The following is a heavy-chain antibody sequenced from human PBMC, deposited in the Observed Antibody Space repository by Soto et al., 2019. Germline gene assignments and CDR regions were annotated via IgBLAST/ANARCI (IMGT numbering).Heavy chain of an antibody. CDR3: ARDRRLITMVRGVSLWFDP. CDR1: GGAFGGYY. V-gene: IGHV4-34*01. Sequence: SETRSLTWAGCGGAFGGYYWSWIRQPPGKGLEWIGEINHSGSTNYNPSLKSRVTISVDTSKNQFSLKLSSVTAADTAVYYCARDRRLITMVRGVSLWFDPWGQGTLVTVS. J-gene: IGHJ5*02. D-gene: IGHD3-10*01. CDR2: INHSGST.